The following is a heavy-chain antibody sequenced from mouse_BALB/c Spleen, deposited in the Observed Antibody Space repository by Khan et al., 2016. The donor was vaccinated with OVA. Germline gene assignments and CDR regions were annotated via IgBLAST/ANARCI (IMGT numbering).Heavy chain of an antibody. D-gene: IGHD2-14*01. Sequence: EVELVESGGGLVKPGGSLKLSCAAAGFTFSDYYMYWIRQTPEKRLEWVATISDGGSYTYYPDSVKGRFTISRDNAKKNLYLQLSSLKSEDTAIYYCTRGGYGVFGYWGQGTLVTVSA. CDR2: ISDGGSYT. CDR3: TRGGYGVFGY. CDR1: GFTFSDYY. V-gene: IGHV5-4*02. J-gene: IGHJ3*01.